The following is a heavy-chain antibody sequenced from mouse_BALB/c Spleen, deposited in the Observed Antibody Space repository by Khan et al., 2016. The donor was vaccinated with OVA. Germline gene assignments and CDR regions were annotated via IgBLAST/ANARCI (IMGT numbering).Heavy chain of an antibody. CDR1: GYTFTSYW. J-gene: IGHJ3*01. Sequence: QVQLQQPGTELVRPGTSVKLSCKASGYTFTSYWMNWIKQRPEQGLEWIGRIDPYDSETHYNQKFKDKATLTVDKSSNTAYMQLTSPTSEDAAVYYWARNPFAYWGQGTLVTVSA. V-gene: IGHV1-52*01. CDR3: ARNPFAY. CDR2: IDPYDSET.